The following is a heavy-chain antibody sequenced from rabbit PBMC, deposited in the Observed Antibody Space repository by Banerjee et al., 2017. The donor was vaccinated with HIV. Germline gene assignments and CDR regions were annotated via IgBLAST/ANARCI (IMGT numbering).Heavy chain of an antibody. CDR2: IHAGSSGIT. J-gene: IGHJ4*01. CDR1: GFSFSSNYY. Sequence: QSLEESGGDLVKSGASLTLTCTASGFSFSSNYYMCWVRQAPGKGLEWVACIHAGSSGITYYASWAKGRFTISKTSSTTVTLQMTSLTAADTATYFCARDPYGGYHGYGYALNLWGQGTLVTVS. CDR3: ARDPYGGYHGYGYALNL. D-gene: IGHD6-1*01. V-gene: IGHV1S40*01.